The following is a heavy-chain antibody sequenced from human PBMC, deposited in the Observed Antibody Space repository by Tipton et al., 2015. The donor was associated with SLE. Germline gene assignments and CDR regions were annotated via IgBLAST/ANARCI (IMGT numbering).Heavy chain of an antibody. D-gene: IGHD3-22*01. CDR3: ARSYYYDSSGYYRGYYMDV. J-gene: IGHJ6*03. Sequence: QLVQSGAEVKKPGASVKVSCKASGYTFTSYGISWVRQAPGQGLEWMGWISAYNGNTNYAQKLQGRVTITADKSTSTAYMELSSLRAEDTAVYYCARSYYYDSSGYYRGYYMDVWGKGTTVTVSS. V-gene: IGHV1-18*01. CDR2: ISAYNGNT. CDR1: GYTFTSYG.